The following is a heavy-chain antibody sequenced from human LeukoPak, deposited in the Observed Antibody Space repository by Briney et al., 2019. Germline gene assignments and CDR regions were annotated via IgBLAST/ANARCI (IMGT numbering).Heavy chain of an antibody. J-gene: IGHJ5*02. CDR2: ISGSGGST. V-gene: IGHV3-23*01. CDR1: GFTFRSYA. CDR3: ARGSPVASGRYSTYSS. Sequence: GGSLRLSCVVSGFTFRSYAMSWVRQAPGKGLEWVSSISGSGGSTYYVDSVKGRFTISSDNLKNTLSLQMDSLRAADTAMYYCARGSPVASGRYSTYSSWGQGTLVTVSP. D-gene: IGHD3-10*01.